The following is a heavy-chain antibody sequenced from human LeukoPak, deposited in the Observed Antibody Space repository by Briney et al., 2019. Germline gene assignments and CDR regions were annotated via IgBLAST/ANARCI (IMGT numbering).Heavy chain of an antibody. J-gene: IGHJ5*02. CDR1: GYTFTSYG. CDR2: ISAYNGNT. Sequence: ASVKVSCKASGYTFTSYGISWVRQAPGQGLEWMGWISAYNGNTNYAQKLQGRVTMTTDTSTSTAYMELRSLRSDDTAVYYCARLDCSSTSCPPLRGENWFDPWGQGTLVTVSS. D-gene: IGHD2-2*01. CDR3: ARLDCSSTSCPPLRGENWFDP. V-gene: IGHV1-18*01.